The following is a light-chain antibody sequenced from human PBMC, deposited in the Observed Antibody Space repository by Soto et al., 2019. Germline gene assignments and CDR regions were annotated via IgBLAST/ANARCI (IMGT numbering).Light chain of an antibody. Sequence: EIVMTQSPATLSVSPGERATLSCRASQSVSSKLAWYQQKPGQGPRLLIYGASTRATGIPARFSGSGSGTEFTLTISSLQSEDFAVYYCQHYNNWLSTFGQGTKVEIK. V-gene: IGKV3-15*01. CDR2: GAS. CDR3: QHYNNWLST. J-gene: IGKJ1*01. CDR1: QSVSSK.